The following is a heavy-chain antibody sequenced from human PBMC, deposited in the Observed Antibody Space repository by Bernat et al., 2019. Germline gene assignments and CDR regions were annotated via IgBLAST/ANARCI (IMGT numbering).Heavy chain of an antibody. V-gene: IGHV4-39*01. CDR2: IYYSGST. J-gene: IGHJ5*02. CDR3: ARYVHASIWYFGWFDP. CDR1: GGSISSSSYY. D-gene: IGHD6-13*01. Sequence: QLQLQESGPGLVKPSETLSLTCTVSGGSISSSSYYWGWIRQPPGKGLEWMGSIYYSGSTYYNPSLKSRVTISVDTSKNQFSLKLSCVTAADTAGDYCARYVHASIWYFGWFDPWGQGTLVTVSS.